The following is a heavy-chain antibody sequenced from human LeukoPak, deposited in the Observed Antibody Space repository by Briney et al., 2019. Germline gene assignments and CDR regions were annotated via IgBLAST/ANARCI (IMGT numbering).Heavy chain of an antibody. CDR1: GFTFSSYA. D-gene: IGHD6-13*01. J-gene: IGHJ4*02. CDR2: ISGSGGST. CDR3: AKRGAAAGGWYFDY. V-gene: IGHV3-23*01. Sequence: GGSLRLSCAASGFTFSSYAMSWVRQAPGRGLEWVSAISGSGGSTYYADSVKGRFTISRDNSKNTLYLQMNSLRAEDTAVYYCAKRGAAAGGWYFDYWGQGTLVTVSS.